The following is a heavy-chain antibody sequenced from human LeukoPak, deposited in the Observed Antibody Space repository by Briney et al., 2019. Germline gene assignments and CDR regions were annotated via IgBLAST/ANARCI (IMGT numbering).Heavy chain of an antibody. J-gene: IGHJ3*02. CDR1: GFTFSSYS. Sequence: GGSLRLSCAASGFTFSSYSMNWVRQAPGKGLEWVSYISSSSTIYYADSVKGRFTISRDNAKNSLYLQMNSLRDEDTAVYYCARDGEIGYCSGGSCYWNDAFDIWGQGTMVTVSS. V-gene: IGHV3-48*02. D-gene: IGHD2-15*01. CDR3: ARDGEIGYCSGGSCYWNDAFDI. CDR2: ISSSSTI.